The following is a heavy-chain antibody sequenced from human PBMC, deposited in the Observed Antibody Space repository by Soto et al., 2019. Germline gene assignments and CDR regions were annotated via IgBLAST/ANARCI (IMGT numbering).Heavy chain of an antibody. CDR1: GDSVSSNSAT. CDR2: TYYRSKWYN. CDR3: GRAHLGSDRYIPEPFEP. D-gene: IGHD2-15*01. V-gene: IGHV6-1*01. J-gene: IGHJ5*02. Sequence: SQTLSLTCAISGDSVSSNSATWNWIRQSPSRGLEWLGRTYYRSKWYNDYAISVKSRITINPDTSKNQFSLQLNSVVPEDTAVYYCGRAHLGSDRYIPEPFEPWGQGTLVTVS.